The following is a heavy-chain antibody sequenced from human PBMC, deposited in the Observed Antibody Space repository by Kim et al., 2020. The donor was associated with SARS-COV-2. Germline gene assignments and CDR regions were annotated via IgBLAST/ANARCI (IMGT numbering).Heavy chain of an antibody. J-gene: IGHJ4*02. CDR3: ARASGIAAAGSLDY. D-gene: IGHD6-13*01. Sequence: AQKCQGRVTITADEATSTAYMELSSLRSEDTAVYYCARASGIAAAGSLDYWGQGTLVTVSS. V-gene: IGHV1-69*01.